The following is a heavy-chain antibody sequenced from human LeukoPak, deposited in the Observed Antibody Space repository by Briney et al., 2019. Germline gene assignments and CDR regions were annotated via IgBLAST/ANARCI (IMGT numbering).Heavy chain of an antibody. D-gene: IGHD5-12*01. CDR3: ARRRWLINFDY. V-gene: IGHV3-23*01. CDR2: ISGSSDNT. CDR1: GFTFSNYA. J-gene: IGHJ4*02. Sequence: GGSLRLSCAASGFTFSNYAMSWVRQAPGKGLEWVSIISGSSDNTHYADSVKGRFTISRDNSKNTLYLQMKTLRAEDTAIYYCARRRWLINFDYWGQGTPVTVSS.